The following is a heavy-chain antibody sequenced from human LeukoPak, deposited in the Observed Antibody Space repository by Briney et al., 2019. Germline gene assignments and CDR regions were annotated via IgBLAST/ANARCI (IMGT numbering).Heavy chain of an antibody. D-gene: IGHD3-3*01. J-gene: IGHJ4*02. V-gene: IGHV1-69*13. CDR2: IIPILGTA. CDR1: GGTFSSYA. Sequence: ASVKVSCKASGGTFSSYAISWVRQAPGQGLEWMGGIIPILGTANYAQKFQGRVTITADESTRTAYMELSSLRSEDTAVYYCARPQNCDFWSGYCPFDYWGQGTLVTVSS. CDR3: ARPQNCDFWSGYCPFDY.